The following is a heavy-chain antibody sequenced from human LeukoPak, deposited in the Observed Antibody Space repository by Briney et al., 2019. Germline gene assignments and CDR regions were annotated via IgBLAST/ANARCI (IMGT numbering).Heavy chain of an antibody. V-gene: IGHV1-18*01. CDR1: GYTFASYG. CDR2: ISAYNGNT. Sequence: GASVKVSCKASGYTFASYGISWARQAPGQGLEWMGWISAYNGNTNYAQKLQGRVTMTTDTSTSTAYMELRSLRSDDTAVYYCARVPHYGGNSVDFDYWGQGTLVTVSS. D-gene: IGHD4-23*01. CDR3: ARVPHYGGNSVDFDY. J-gene: IGHJ4*02.